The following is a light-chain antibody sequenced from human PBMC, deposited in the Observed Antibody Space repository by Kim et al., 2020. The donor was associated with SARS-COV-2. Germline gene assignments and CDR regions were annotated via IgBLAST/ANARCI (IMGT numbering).Light chain of an antibody. CDR1: QSVSSNY. Sequence: EIVLTQSPGTLSLSPGERATLSCRASQSVSSNYLAWYQQKPGQAPRLLIDGASSRATGIPDRFSGSGSGTDFTLTITRLEPEDFAVYYCQQYSSSPATFGQGTKVDIK. V-gene: IGKV3-20*01. CDR2: GAS. CDR3: QQYSSSPAT. J-gene: IGKJ1*01.